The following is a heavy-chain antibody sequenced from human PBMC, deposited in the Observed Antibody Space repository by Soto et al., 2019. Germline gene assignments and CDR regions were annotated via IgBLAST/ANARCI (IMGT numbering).Heavy chain of an antibody. CDR1: GFTFSNYV. V-gene: IGHV3-30*18. J-gene: IGHJ6*02. D-gene: IGHD6-19*01. Sequence: QVPLVESGGGVVQPGRSLRLSCAASGFTFSNYVMHWVRQAPGKGLEWVAVISYDGSNKYYADSVKGRFTISSDNSKNTRYLQMSSLRPEDTAIYYCAKRIAVDGIYYYGMDLWGQGTTVTVS. CDR3: AKRIAVDGIYYYGMDL. CDR2: ISYDGSNK.